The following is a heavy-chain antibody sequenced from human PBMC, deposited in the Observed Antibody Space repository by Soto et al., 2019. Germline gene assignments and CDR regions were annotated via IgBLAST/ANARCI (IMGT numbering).Heavy chain of an antibody. J-gene: IGHJ4*02. Sequence: EVQLVESGGGLIPPGGSLRLSCAASGFLVNSAYMTWVRQAPGKGLEWLSMINSDGSTLYAESVKGRFTISRDNSKNRMDLQMNSLRAEDTAMYYCARSGYSSAWGYWGQVTLVSVTS. CDR2: INSDGST. D-gene: IGHD5-18*01. CDR1: GFLVNSAY. V-gene: IGHV3-53*01. CDR3: ARSGYSSAWGY.